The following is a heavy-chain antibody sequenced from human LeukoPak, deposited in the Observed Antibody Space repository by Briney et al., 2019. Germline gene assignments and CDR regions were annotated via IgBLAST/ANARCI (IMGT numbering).Heavy chain of an antibody. CDR2: IIPIFGTA. D-gene: IGHD3-10*01. CDR1: GGTFSSYA. V-gene: IGHV1-69*01. J-gene: IGHJ4*02. Sequence: SVKVSCKASGGTFSSYAISWVRQAPGQGLEWMGGIIPIFGTANYAQKFQGRVTIPADESTSTAYMELSSLRSEDTAVYYCARDEGDSRWFGELYHYWGQGTLVTVSS. CDR3: ARDEGDSRWFGELYHY.